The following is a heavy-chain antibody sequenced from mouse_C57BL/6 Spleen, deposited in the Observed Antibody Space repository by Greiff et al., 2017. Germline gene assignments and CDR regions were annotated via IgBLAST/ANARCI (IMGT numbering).Heavy chain of an antibody. V-gene: IGHV3-6*01. Sequence: EVKLEESGPGLVKPSQSLSLTCSVTGYSITSGYYWNWIRQFPGNKLEWMGYISYDGSNNYNPSLKNRISITRDTSKNQFFLKLNSVTTEDTATYYCAREGYYGMRAMDYWGQGTSVTVSS. CDR2: ISYDGSN. CDR1: GYSITSGYY. D-gene: IGHD1-1*01. CDR3: AREGYYGMRAMDY. J-gene: IGHJ4*01.